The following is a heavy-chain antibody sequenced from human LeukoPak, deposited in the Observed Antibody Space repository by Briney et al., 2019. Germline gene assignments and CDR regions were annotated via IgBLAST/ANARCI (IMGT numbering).Heavy chain of an antibody. J-gene: IGHJ4*02. D-gene: IGHD5-18*01. V-gene: IGHV3-23*01. CDR3: AKKGGYSYGLLFDY. CDR1: GFTFSSYA. CDR2: ISGSGGST. Sequence: PGGSLRLSCAASGFTFSSYAMSWVRQAPGKGLEWVSAISGSGGSTYYADSVKGRFTISRDNSKSTLYLQMNSLRAEDTAVYYCAKKGGYSYGLLFDYWGQGTLVTVSS.